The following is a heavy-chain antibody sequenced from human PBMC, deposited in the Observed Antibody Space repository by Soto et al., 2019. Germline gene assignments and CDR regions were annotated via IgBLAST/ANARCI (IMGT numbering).Heavy chain of an antibody. CDR3: ARDYGGKYYFDF. J-gene: IGHJ4*02. CDR2: IYYSGTT. V-gene: IGHV4-31*03. Sequence: QVQLQESGPGLVKPSQTLSLTCTVSGGSISRSGYYWTWIRQHPGKGLEWIGYIYYSGTTYYNPSLQSRVAISLDTSKNQFSLKLTSVTAADTAVYYCARDYGGKYYFDFWGQGTLVTVSS. CDR1: GGSISRSGYY. D-gene: IGHD4-17*01.